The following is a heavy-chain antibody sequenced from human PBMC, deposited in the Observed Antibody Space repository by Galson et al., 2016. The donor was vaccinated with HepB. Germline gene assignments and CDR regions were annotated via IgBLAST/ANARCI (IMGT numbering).Heavy chain of an antibody. D-gene: IGHD3-16*01. CDR1: GFSFSSYN. CDR2: ISRTGETF. V-gene: IGHV3-48*02. Sequence: SLRLSCAASGFSFSSYNMDGVRRAPGKGLEWVSYISRTGETFYYADSVKGRFTISRDNAKNLLYLQMNSLRDEDTAVYYCARDRRHNYAFFDSWGQGTPITVSS. J-gene: IGHJ4*02. CDR3: ARDRRHNYAFFDS.